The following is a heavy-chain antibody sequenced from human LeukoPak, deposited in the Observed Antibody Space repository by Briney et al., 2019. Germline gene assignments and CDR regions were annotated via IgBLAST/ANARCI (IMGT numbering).Heavy chain of an antibody. Sequence: SETLSLTCTVSGGSISSDSYYWAWIRQPPGKGLEWIASIYYSGSTYYNPSLKSRVTISVDTSRNQFSLKLSSVTAADTAVYYCARSGYSYGYPYYYYGMDVWGQGTTVTVSS. CDR3: ARSGYSYGYPYYYYGMDV. D-gene: IGHD5-18*01. CDR1: GGSISSDSYY. CDR2: IYYSGST. J-gene: IGHJ6*02. V-gene: IGHV4-39*07.